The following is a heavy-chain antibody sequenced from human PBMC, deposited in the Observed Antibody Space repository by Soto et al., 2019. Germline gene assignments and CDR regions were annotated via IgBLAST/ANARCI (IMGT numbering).Heavy chain of an antibody. CDR2: ISSDGSEK. J-gene: IGHJ4*02. V-gene: IGHV3-30*18. CDR3: ANSWTTLTTGFDF. Sequence: LRLSCVASGFTFSNYAMHWVRQAPGKGLGWVAVISSDGSEKYYLDSVRDRFTISRDNSKNTLYLQMNNLRPEDTAMYYCANSWTTLTTGFDFWGQGALVTVS. D-gene: IGHD4-17*01. CDR1: GFTFSNYA.